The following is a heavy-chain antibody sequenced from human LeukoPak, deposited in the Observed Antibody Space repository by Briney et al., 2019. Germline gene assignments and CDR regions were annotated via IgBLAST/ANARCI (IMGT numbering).Heavy chain of an antibody. CDR2: IIPIFGTA. V-gene: IGHV1-69*13. J-gene: IGHJ4*02. CDR1: GGTFSSYA. CDR3: ARDLRSAATPY. D-gene: IGHD2-15*01. Sequence: ASVKVSCKASGGTFSSYAISWVRQAPGQGLEWMGGIIPIFGTANYAQKLQGRVTITADESTSTAYMELSSLRSEDTAVYYCARDLRSAATPYWGQGTLVTVSS.